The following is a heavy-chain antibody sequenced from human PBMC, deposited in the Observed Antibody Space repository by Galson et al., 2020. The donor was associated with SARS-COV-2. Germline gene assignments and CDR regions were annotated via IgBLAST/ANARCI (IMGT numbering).Heavy chain of an antibody. D-gene: IGHD3-10*01. CDR3: AKWSYGSGPENYYYYGMDV. J-gene: IGHJ6*02. Sequence: GESLKISCAASGFTFSSYAMSWVRQAPGKGLEWVSAISGSGGSTYYADSVKGRFTISRDNSKNTLYLQMNSLRAEDTAVYYCAKWSYGSGPENYYYYGMDVWGQGTTVTVSS. V-gene: IGHV3-23*01. CDR2: ISGSGGST. CDR1: GFTFSSYA.